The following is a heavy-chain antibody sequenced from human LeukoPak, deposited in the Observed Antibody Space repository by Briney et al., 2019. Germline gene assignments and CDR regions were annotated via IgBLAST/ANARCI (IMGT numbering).Heavy chain of an antibody. CDR2: IHYSGST. V-gene: IGHV4-59*01. CDR3: ASGARRAYSSGWYYFDY. D-gene: IGHD6-19*01. J-gene: IGHJ4*02. Sequence: SETLSLTCSVSGDSISDFYWNWIRQPPGKRLEWIGNIHYSGSTNYNPSLKSRVTISVDTSKNQFSLKLSSVTAADTAVYYCASGARRAYSSGWYYFDYWGQGTLVTVSS. CDR1: GDSISDFY.